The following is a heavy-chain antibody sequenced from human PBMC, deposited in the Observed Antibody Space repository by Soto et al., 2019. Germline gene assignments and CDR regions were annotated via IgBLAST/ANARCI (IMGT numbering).Heavy chain of an antibody. CDR1: GGSISSYY. J-gene: IGHJ5*02. CDR2: IYTSGST. V-gene: IGHV4-4*07. D-gene: IGHD4-4*01. CDR3: ARDDLTVTTYWFDP. Sequence: QVQLQESGPGLVKPSETLSLTCTVSGGSISSYYWSWIRQPAGKGLEWIGRIYTSGSTNSNPSLKSRVTMSVDTSKNQFSLKLSSVTAADTAVYYCARDDLTVTTYWFDPWGQGTLVTVSS.